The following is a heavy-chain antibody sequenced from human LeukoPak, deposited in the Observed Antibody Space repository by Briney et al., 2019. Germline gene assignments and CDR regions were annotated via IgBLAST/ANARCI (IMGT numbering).Heavy chain of an antibody. CDR3: ARNEWADY. Sequence: PGGSLRLSCAASGFPFSSNAMSGSRKAPGKGLEWVSAISGSGGSTYYADSVKGRFTISRDNAKNSLYLQMNSLRDEDAAVYYCARNEWADYWGQGTLVTVSS. CDR1: GFPFSSNA. D-gene: IGHD1-26*01. J-gene: IGHJ4*02. CDR2: ISGSGGST. V-gene: IGHV3-23*01.